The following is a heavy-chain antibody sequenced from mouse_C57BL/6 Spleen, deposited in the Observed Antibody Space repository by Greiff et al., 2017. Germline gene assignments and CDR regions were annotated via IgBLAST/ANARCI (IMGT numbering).Heavy chain of an antibody. D-gene: IGHD1-1*01. Sequence: EVMLVESGGGLVKPGGSLKLSCAASGFTFSDYGMHWVRQAPEKGLEWVAYISSGSSTIYYADTVKGRFTISRDNAKNTLFLQMTILRSEDTAMYYCARPGYYGSSGFAYWGQGTLVTVSA. CDR3: ARPGYYGSSGFAY. CDR1: GFTFSDYG. V-gene: IGHV5-17*01. CDR2: ISSGSSTI. J-gene: IGHJ3*01.